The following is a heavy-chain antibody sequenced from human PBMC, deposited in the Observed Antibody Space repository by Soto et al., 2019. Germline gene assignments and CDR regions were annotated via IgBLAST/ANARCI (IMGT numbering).Heavy chain of an antibody. CDR3: AKWVRYSSRGNGMDV. CDR2: ISGSGGST. Sequence: GGSLRLSCAASGFTFSSYAMSWVRQAPGKGLEWVSAISGSGGSTYYADSVKGRFTISRDNSKNTLYLQMNSLRAEDTAVYYCAKWVRYSSRGNGMDVWGQGTTVTVSS. D-gene: IGHD6-13*01. CDR1: GFTFSSYA. V-gene: IGHV3-23*01. J-gene: IGHJ6*02.